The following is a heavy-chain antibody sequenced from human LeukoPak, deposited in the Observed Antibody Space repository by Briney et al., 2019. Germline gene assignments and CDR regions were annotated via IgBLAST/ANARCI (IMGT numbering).Heavy chain of an antibody. CDR1: GGSISSYY. V-gene: IGHV4-59*08. Sequence: SETLSLTCTVSGGSISSYYWSWIRQPPGKGLEWIGYIYYSGSTNYNPSLKSRVTISVDTSKNQFSLKLSSVTAADTAVYYCARGIAVAGDFDYWGQGTLVTVSS. J-gene: IGHJ4*02. CDR3: ARGIAVAGDFDY. D-gene: IGHD6-19*01. CDR2: IYYSGST.